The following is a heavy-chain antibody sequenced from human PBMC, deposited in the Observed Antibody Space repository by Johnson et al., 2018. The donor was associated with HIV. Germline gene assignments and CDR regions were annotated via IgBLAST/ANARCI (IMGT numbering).Heavy chain of an antibody. CDR1: GFTFSSYA. Sequence: QVQLVESGGGVVQPGRSLRLSCAASGFTFSSYAMHWVRQAPGKGLEWVAVISYDGSNKYYADSVKGRFTISRDNAKNTLYLQMNSLRAEDTAVYYCARAYGGEIFGVVTYAFDIWGQGTMVTVSS. V-gene: IGHV3-30*04. J-gene: IGHJ3*02. D-gene: IGHD3-3*01. CDR3: ARAYGGEIFGVVTYAFDI. CDR2: ISYDGSNK.